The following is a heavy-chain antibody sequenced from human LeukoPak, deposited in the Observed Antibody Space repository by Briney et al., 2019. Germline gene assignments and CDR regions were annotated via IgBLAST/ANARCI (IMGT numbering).Heavy chain of an antibody. D-gene: IGHD3-3*01. J-gene: IGHJ4*02. V-gene: IGHV4-34*01. CDR3: ARIARLRFLEWLPYYFDY. Sequence: PSGTLSLTCAVYGGSFSGYYWSWIRQPPGKGLEWIGEINHSGSTNYNPSLTSRVTISVDTSKNQFSLKLSSVTAADTAVYYCARIARLRFLEWLPYYFDYWGQGTLVTVSS. CDR2: INHSGST. CDR1: GGSFSGYY.